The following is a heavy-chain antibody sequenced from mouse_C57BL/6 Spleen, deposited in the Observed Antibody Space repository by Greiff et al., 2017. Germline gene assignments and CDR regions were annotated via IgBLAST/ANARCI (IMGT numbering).Heavy chain of an antibody. D-gene: IGHD2-5*01. Sequence: EVKLMESGGGLVKPGGSLKLSCAASGFTFSDYGMHWVRQAPEKGLEWVAYISSGSSTIYYADTVKGRFTISRDNAKNTLFLQMTSLRSEDTAMYYCARAYYSNPWFAYWGQGTRVTVAA. CDR2: ISSGSSTI. CDR1: GFTFSDYG. CDR3: ARAYYSNPWFAY. J-gene: IGHJ3*01. V-gene: IGHV5-17*01.